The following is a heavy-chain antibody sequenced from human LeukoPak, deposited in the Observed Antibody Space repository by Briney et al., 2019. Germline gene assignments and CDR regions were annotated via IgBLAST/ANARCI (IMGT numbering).Heavy chain of an antibody. J-gene: IGHJ4*02. Sequence: GGSLRLSCAASGFTFDDYAMHWVRQAPGKGLEWVSLISWDGGSSYYADSVKGRFTISRDNSKNSLYLQMNSLRAEDTALYYCAKDSVAVTGTGNIDYWGQGTLVTVSS. CDR3: AKDSVAVTGTGNIDY. V-gene: IGHV3-43D*03. D-gene: IGHD6-19*01. CDR1: GFTFDDYA. CDR2: ISWDGGSS.